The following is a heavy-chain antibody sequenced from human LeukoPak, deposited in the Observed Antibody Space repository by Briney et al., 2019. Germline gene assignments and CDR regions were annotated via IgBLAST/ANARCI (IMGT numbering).Heavy chain of an antibody. CDR2: IYPGDSDT. Sequence: GESLKISCKGSGYSFIHFWIGWVRQMPGKGLEWMGIIYPGDSDTRYSPSFQGQVTISADKSISTAYLQWSSLKASDTAMYYCASLGLSSSNAFDIWGQRTMVTVSS. V-gene: IGHV5-51*01. J-gene: IGHJ3*02. D-gene: IGHD6-6*01. CDR3: ASLGLSSSNAFDI. CDR1: GYSFIHFW.